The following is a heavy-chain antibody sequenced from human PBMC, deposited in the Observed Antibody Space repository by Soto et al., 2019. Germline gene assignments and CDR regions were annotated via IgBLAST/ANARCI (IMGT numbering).Heavy chain of an antibody. CDR3: AVTQSIAARSGLDYYGMDV. J-gene: IGHJ6*02. CDR2: IYPGDSDT. Sequence: PGESLKISCKGSGYSFTSYWIGWVRQMPGKGLEWMGIIYPGDSDTRYSPSFQGQVTISADKSISTAYLQWSSLKASDTAMYYCAVTQSIAARSGLDYYGMDVWGQGTTVTVSS. V-gene: IGHV5-51*01. CDR1: GYSFTSYW. D-gene: IGHD6-6*01.